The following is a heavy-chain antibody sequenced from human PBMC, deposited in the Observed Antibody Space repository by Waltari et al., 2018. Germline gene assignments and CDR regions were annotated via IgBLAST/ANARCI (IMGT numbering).Heavy chain of an antibody. D-gene: IGHD2-8*01. CDR2: IYYSGGT. CDR3: ARHPAMTIMLWYFDL. Sequence: QLQLQESGPGLVKPSETLSLTCTVSGGSISSSSYYWGWIRQPPGKGLEWIGSIYYSGGTYNNPSLKSRVTISVDMSKNQFSLKRSSGTAADTAVYYCARHPAMTIMLWYFDLWGRGTLVTVSS. V-gene: IGHV4-39*01. J-gene: IGHJ2*01. CDR1: GGSISSSSYY.